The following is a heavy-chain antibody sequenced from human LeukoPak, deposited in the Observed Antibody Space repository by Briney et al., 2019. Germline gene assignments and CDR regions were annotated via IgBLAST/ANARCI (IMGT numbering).Heavy chain of an antibody. Sequence: SETPSLTCTVSGGSISSSSYYWGWIRQPPGKGLEWIGSIYYSGSTYYNPSLKSRVTISVDTSKNQFSLKLSSVTAADTAVYYCARLTPRVDTAMADYYYYYGMDVWGQGTTVTVSS. J-gene: IGHJ6*02. CDR1: GGSISSSSYY. CDR2: IYYSGST. V-gene: IGHV4-39*01. CDR3: ARLTPRVDTAMADYYYYYGMDV. D-gene: IGHD5-18*01.